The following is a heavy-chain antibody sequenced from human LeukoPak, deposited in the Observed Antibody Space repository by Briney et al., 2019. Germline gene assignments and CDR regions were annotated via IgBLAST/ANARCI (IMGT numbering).Heavy chain of an antibody. CDR1: GYTFTSYD. Sequence: ASVKVSCKASGYTFTSYDINWVRQAPGRGLAWMGWMNPNSGNTGYAQKFQGRVTITRNTSISTAYMELSSLRSEDTAVYYCARVNRDMSAVAPDWFDPWGQGTLVTVSS. J-gene: IGHJ5*02. CDR3: ARVNRDMSAVAPDWFDP. CDR2: MNPNSGNT. V-gene: IGHV1-8*03. D-gene: IGHD2-15*01.